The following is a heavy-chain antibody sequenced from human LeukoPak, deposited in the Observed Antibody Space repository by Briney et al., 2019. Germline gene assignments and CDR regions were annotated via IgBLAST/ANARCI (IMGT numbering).Heavy chain of an antibody. D-gene: IGHD3-3*01. CDR3: AREAQFFLGFDP. Sequence: SVKVSCKASGGTFSSYAISWVRQAPGQGLEWMGGIIPKFGTAKYAQKFQGRVTITTDESTRTAYMELSSLRSEDTAVYYCAREAQFFLGFDPWGQGTLVTVSS. V-gene: IGHV1-69*05. J-gene: IGHJ5*02. CDR2: IIPKFGTA. CDR1: GGTFSSYA.